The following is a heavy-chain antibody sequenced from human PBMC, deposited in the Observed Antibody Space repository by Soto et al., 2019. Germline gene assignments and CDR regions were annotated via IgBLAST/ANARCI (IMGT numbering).Heavy chain of an antibody. V-gene: IGHV3-20*01. CDR1: GFTFDDYG. D-gene: IGHD3-22*01. Sequence: PGGSLRLSCAASGFTFDDYGMSWVRQAPGKGLEWVSGINWNGGSTGYADSVKGRFTISRDNAKNSLYLQMNSLRAEDTALYHCARHGRQVNAFDIWGQGTMVTVSS. J-gene: IGHJ3*02. CDR2: INWNGGST. CDR3: ARHGRQVNAFDI.